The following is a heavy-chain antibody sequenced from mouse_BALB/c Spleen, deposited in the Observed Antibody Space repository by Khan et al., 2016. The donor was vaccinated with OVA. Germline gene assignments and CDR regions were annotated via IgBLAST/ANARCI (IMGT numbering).Heavy chain of an antibody. CDR2: ISSGGSYT. V-gene: IGHV5-6*01. CDR3: ARLDAMDY. J-gene: IGHJ4*01. Sequence: EVQLVESGGDLVKPGGSLKLSCAASGFTFSSYGMSWVRQTPDKRLEWVATISSGGSYTYYPDSVKGRFTISRDNAKNTLYLQMSSLKSEDTAMYYWARLDAMDYWGQGTSVTVSS. CDR1: GFTFSSYG.